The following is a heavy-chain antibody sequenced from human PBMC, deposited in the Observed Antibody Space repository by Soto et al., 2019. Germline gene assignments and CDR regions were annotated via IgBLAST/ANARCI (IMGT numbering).Heavy chain of an antibody. CDR2: ISGSGGST. CDR1: GFTFSSYA. V-gene: IGHV3-23*01. Sequence: ESGGCLVQPGGSLRLSCAASGFTFSSYAMSWVRQAPGKGLEWVSAISGSGGSTYYADSVKGRFTISRDNSKNTLYLQMNSLRAEDTAVYYGAKGGSSSGYYYDYWGQGTLVTVSS. J-gene: IGHJ4*02. D-gene: IGHD3-22*01. CDR3: AKGGSSSGYYYDY.